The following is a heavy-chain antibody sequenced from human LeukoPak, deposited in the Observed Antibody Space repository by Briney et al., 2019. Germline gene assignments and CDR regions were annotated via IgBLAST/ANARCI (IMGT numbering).Heavy chain of an antibody. V-gene: IGHV3-48*04. CDR2: ISSSSSTI. Sequence: GGSLRLSCAASGFTFSSYSMNWVRQAPGKGLEWVSYISSSSSTIYYADSVKGRFTISRDNAKNSLYLQMNSLRAEDTAVYYCARLGMWELPLNWFDPWGQGTLVTVSS. CDR1: GFTFSSYS. J-gene: IGHJ5*02. D-gene: IGHD1-26*01. CDR3: ARLGMWELPLNWFDP.